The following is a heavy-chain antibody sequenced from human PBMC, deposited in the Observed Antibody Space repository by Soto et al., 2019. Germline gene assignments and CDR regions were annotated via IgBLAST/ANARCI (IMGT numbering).Heavy chain of an antibody. CDR3: ARDNWNYGQDYYYYGMDV. J-gene: IGHJ6*02. Sequence: ASVKVSCKASGGTFSSYAISWVRQAPGQGLEWMGGIIPIFGTANYAQKFQGRVTITADESTSTAYMELSSLRSEDTAVYYCARDNWNYGQDYYYYGMDVWGQGTTVTVSS. V-gene: IGHV1-69*13. D-gene: IGHD1-7*01. CDR2: IIPIFGTA. CDR1: GGTFSSYA.